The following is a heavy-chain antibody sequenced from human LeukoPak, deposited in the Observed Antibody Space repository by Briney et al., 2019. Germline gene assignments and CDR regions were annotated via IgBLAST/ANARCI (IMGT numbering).Heavy chain of an antibody. D-gene: IGHD5-12*01. CDR3: ATGYSGYDLFDY. CDR2: FDPEDGET. CDR1: GYTLTELS. V-gene: IGHV1-24*01. J-gene: IGHJ4*02. Sequence: ASVKVSCEVSGYTLTELSMHWVRQAPGKGLEWMGGFDPEDGETIYAQKFQGRVTMTEDTSTDTAYMELSSLRSEDTAVYYCATGYSGYDLFDYWGQGTLVTVSS.